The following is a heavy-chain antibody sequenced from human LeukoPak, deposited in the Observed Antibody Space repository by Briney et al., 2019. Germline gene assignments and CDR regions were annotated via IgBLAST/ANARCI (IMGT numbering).Heavy chain of an antibody. Sequence: EASVKVPCKASGYSFSAYYMHWVRQAPGQGLEWMGWIDPSSGTSYAQKFQGRVTMTRDTSISTAHMELSRLTSDDTAVYYCTRGGRLEFDYWGQGSLVTVSS. J-gene: IGHJ4*02. CDR3: TRGGRLEFDY. V-gene: IGHV1-2*02. CDR1: GYSFSAYY. CDR2: IDPSSGT. D-gene: IGHD2-15*01.